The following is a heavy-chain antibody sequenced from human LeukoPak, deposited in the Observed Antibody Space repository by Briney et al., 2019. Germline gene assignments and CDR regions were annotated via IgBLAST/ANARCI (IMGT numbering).Heavy chain of an antibody. Sequence: GASVKVSCKASGGTFSGYAISWVRQAPGQGLEWMGGIIPIFGTANYAQKFQGRVTITADESTSTAYMELSSLRSEDTAVYYCARGHHDSSGYYVYYYFDYWGQGTLVTVSS. J-gene: IGHJ4*02. CDR3: ARGHHDSSGYYVYYYFDY. CDR2: IIPIFGTA. V-gene: IGHV1-69*13. D-gene: IGHD3-22*01. CDR1: GGTFSGYA.